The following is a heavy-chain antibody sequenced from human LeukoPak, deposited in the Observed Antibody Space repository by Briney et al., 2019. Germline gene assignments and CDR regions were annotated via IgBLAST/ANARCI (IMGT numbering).Heavy chain of an antibody. Sequence: GGSLRLSCAASGFSFTSYGMHWVRQAPGKGLEWVALITYDGYYKYYSDSVKGRFTISSDTSKNTLYLQMNSLRAEDTAVYYCASGSYSKWGQGTLVTVSS. D-gene: IGHD1-26*01. CDR3: ASGSYSK. J-gene: IGHJ4*02. CDR1: GFSFTSYG. V-gene: IGHV3-30*03. CDR2: ITYDGYYK.